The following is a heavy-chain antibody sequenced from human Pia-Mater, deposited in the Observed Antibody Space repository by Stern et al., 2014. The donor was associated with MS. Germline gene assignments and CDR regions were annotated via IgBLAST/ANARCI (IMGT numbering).Heavy chain of an antibody. Sequence: EVQLVQSGAEVKKAGESLKISCEGYGYSFSSYWIGWVRQMPGKGLEWMGIIYPGDSDTRYSPSFQGQVTISADKSISTAYLQWSRLKASDTAMYFCASFSGSHSDAFDIWGQGTMVTVSS. CDR3: ASFSGSHSDAFDI. CDR2: IYPGDSDT. CDR1: GYSFSSYW. J-gene: IGHJ3*02. V-gene: IGHV5-51*01. D-gene: IGHD1-26*01.